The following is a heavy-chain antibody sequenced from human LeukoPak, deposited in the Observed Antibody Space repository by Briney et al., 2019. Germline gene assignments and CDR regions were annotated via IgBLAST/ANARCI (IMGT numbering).Heavy chain of an antibody. CDR2: IYYSGST. CDR1: GGSTSSSSYY. V-gene: IGHV4-39*01. D-gene: IGHD3-3*01. J-gene: IGHJ4*02. CDR3: ARTKGARDFWSGYYLRDPFDY. Sequence: SETLSLTCTVSGGSTSSSSYYWGWIRQPPGKGLEWIGSIYYSGSTYYNPSLKSRVTISVDTSKNQFSLKLSSVTAADTAVYYCARTKGARDFWSGYYLRDPFDYWGQGTLVTVSS.